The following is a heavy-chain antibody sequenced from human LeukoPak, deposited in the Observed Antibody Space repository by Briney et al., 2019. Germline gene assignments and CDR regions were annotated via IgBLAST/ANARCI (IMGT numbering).Heavy chain of an antibody. CDR3: AEDGIRDCGTGGCFGDFDP. Sequence: PSQTLSLTCTVSGGSISSDYYWTWIRQTPGNGLECIGYIYYSVRSYYNLSLKSRVTISVDTSKNQFSLKLGSVTAADTALYFRAEDGIRDCGTGGCFGDFDPWGPGTLVTVSS. CDR1: GGSISSDYY. CDR2: IYYSVRS. V-gene: IGHV4-30-4*01. J-gene: IGHJ5*02. D-gene: IGHD2-8*02.